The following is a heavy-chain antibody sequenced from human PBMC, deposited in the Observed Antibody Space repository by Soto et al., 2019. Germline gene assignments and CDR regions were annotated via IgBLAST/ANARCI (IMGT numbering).Heavy chain of an antibody. Sequence: PGGSLRLSCAASGFTFSSYGMHWVRQAPGKGLEWVAVISYDGSNKYYADSVKGRFTISRDNSKNTLYLQMNSLRAEDTAVYYCAKDHWPDTAMDLDYWGQGTLVTVSS. V-gene: IGHV3-30*18. CDR3: AKDHWPDTAMDLDY. CDR1: GFTFSSYG. D-gene: IGHD5-18*01. J-gene: IGHJ4*02. CDR2: ISYDGSNK.